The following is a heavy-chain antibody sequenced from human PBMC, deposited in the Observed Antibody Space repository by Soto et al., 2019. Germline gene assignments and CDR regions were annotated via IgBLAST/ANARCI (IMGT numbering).Heavy chain of an antibody. Sequence: GGSLRLSCAASGFNFRSYGMSWVRQAPCKGLEWVAVISDDGTNKDYADSVKGRFTISRDNSKNTLYLRLNSLRAEDTAVYYCAKERMGRGVCYTALLRGPRFDYWGTGPRRTVSS. V-gene: IGHV3-30*18. J-gene: IGHJ4*02. CDR2: ISDDGTNK. CDR1: GFNFRSYG. CDR3: AKERMGRGVCYTALLRGPRFDY. D-gene: IGHD2-2*02.